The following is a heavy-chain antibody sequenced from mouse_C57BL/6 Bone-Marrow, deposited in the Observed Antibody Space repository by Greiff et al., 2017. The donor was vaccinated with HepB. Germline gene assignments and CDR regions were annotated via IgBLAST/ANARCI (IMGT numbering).Heavy chain of an antibody. D-gene: IGHD1-1*01. V-gene: IGHV1-59*01. CDR2: IDPSDSYT. J-gene: IGHJ2*01. CDR3: ARAPTVATGFDY. Sequence: QVQLQQPGAELVRPGTSVKLSCKASGYTFTSYWMHWVKQRPGQGLEWIGVIDPSDSYTNYNQKFKGKATLTVDKSSSTAYMQLSSLTSEDSAVYYCARAPTVATGFDYWGQGTTLTVSS. CDR1: GYTFTSYW.